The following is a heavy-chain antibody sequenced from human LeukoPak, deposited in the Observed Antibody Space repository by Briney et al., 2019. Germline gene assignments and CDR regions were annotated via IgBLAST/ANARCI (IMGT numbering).Heavy chain of an antibody. CDR2: INTNTGNP. CDR1: GYSFTNYA. V-gene: IGHV7-4-1*01. Sequence: ASVKVSCKTSGYSFTNYAIHWVRQAPGQRLEWMGWINTNTGNPSYALDFTGRLVLSLDTSVRTADLHLDSLKAEDTAVYFCARIGYNTLDYWGQGTLVTVSS. J-gene: IGHJ4*02. D-gene: IGHD3-3*01. CDR3: ARIGYNTLDY.